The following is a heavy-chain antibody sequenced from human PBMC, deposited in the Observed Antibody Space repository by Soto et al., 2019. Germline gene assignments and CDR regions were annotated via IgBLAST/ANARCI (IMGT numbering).Heavy chain of an antibody. Sequence: SETLSLTCTVSGGSISSSSYYWGWIRQPPGKGLEWIGSIYYSGSTYYNPSLKSRVTISVDTSKNQFSLKLSSVTAADTAVYYCVCVYSTVTMHPARCIDSWGQGTLVTVSS. J-gene: IGHJ4*02. D-gene: IGHD4-17*01. V-gene: IGHV4-39*01. CDR2: IYYSGST. CDR1: GGSISSSSYY. CDR3: VCVYSTVTMHPARCIDS.